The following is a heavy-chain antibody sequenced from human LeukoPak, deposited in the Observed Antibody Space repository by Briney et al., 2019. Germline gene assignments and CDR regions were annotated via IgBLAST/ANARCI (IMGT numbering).Heavy chain of an antibody. D-gene: IGHD3-16*02. V-gene: IGHV3-23*01. CDR1: GFTFDDYT. CDR2: ISGSGGST. J-gene: IGHJ4*02. CDR3: AKVAFGGVIVAFDY. Sequence: PGGSLRLSCAASGFTFDDYTMHWVRQAPGKGLEWVSAISGSGGSTYYADSVKGRFTISRDNSKNTLYLQMNSLRAEDTAVYYCAKVAFGGVIVAFDYWGQGTLVTVSS.